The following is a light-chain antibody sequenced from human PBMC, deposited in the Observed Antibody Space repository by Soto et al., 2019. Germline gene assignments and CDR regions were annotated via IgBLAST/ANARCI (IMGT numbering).Light chain of an antibody. CDR3: QRYNNWPLT. J-gene: IGKJ4*01. V-gene: IGKV3-15*01. Sequence: EIVLTQSPGTLSLSPGERATLSCRASQSVSSNHLAWYQQKPGQAPRLLIYDTSARATGVPARFSGSRSGPEFTLTINSLQSEDFAIYYCQRYNNWPLTFGGGTKVDIK. CDR1: QSVSSN. CDR2: DTS.